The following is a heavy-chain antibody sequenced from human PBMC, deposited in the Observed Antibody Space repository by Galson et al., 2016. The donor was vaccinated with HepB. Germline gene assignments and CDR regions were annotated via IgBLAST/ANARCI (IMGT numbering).Heavy chain of an antibody. Sequence: SLRLSCAASGFTVSSNTLSWVRQAPGKGLEWVSLIHSAGGTYYADSVKGRFSISRDSSKNTVYLQMNSLRAEDMAIYYCATYDTVTGQFDPWGQGTPVTVSS. CDR1: GFTVSSNT. J-gene: IGHJ5*02. CDR2: IHSAGGT. CDR3: ATYDTVTGQFDP. V-gene: IGHV3-53*01. D-gene: IGHD1-1*01.